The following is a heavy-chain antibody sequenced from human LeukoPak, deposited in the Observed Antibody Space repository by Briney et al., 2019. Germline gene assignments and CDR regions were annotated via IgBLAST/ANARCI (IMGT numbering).Heavy chain of an antibody. V-gene: IGHV3-23*01. CDR3: ARDYSTVTTFFDY. J-gene: IGHJ4*02. CDR2: ISDTGSRT. CDR1: GFTFRNYV. Sequence: PGGSLRLSCAASGFTFRNYVMRWVRQAPGKGLEWVSRISDTGSRTYYVDSVKGRFTISRDNAKNSLYLQMNSLRAEDTAVYYCARDYSTVTTFFDYWGQGTLVTVSS. D-gene: IGHD4-17*01.